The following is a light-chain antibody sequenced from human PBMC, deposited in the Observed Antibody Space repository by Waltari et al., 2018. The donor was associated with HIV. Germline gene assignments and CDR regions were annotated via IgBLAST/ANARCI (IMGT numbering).Light chain of an antibody. CDR1: ALPKKF. Sequence: SYVLTQPPSVSVSPGQTARITCSGDALPKKFAYWYQQKSGQAPVLVIYEDSKRPSGIPQRFSGSSSGTMATLTISGAQVADEADYYCYSTDNSGTHIRVFGGGTKLTVL. CDR2: EDS. CDR3: YSTDNSGTHIRV. V-gene: IGLV3-10*01. J-gene: IGLJ2*01.